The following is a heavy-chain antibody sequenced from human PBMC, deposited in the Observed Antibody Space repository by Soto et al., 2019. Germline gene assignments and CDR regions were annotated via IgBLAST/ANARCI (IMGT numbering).Heavy chain of an antibody. V-gene: IGHV3-23*01. D-gene: IGHD1-26*01. CDR3: ADGGEWAFKFDY. CDR1: VFTFSSYA. CDR2: ISAGGSST. J-gene: IGHJ4*02. Sequence: GGSLRLSCAASVFTFSSYAWIWIRQAPGKGLEWVSGISAGGSSTYYPDSVKGRFTISRDNSKNTLYLQMNSLRVEDTAVYYCADGGEWAFKFDYWGQGTLVTVSS.